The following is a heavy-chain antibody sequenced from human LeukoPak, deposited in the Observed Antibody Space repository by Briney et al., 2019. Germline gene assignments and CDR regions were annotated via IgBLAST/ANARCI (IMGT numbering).Heavy chain of an antibody. CDR2: IIPIFGTA. J-gene: IGHJ3*02. CDR3: ARERPVVVAATGAFDI. CDR1: GGTFSSYA. Sequence: SVKVPCKASGGTFSSYAISWVRQAPGQGLEWMGGIIPIFGTANYAQKFQGRVTITADESTSTAYIELSSLRSEDTAVYYCARERPVVVAATGAFDIWGQGTMVTVSS. D-gene: IGHD2-15*01. V-gene: IGHV1-69*13.